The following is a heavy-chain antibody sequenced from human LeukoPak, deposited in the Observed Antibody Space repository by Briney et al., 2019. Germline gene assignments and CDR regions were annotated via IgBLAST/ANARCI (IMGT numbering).Heavy chain of an antibody. J-gene: IGHJ5*02. CDR2: INPNSGGT. V-gene: IGHV1-2*02. Sequence: ASVKVSCKASGYTFTGYYIHWVRQAPGQGLEWMGWINPNSGGTNYAQKFQGRVTMTRDTSISTDYMELSRLRSDDTAVYYCARGGIVVVVAATIEFSRQKYNWFDPWGQGTLVTVSS. D-gene: IGHD2-15*01. CDR3: ARGGIVVVVAATIEFSRQKYNWFDP. CDR1: GYTFTGYY.